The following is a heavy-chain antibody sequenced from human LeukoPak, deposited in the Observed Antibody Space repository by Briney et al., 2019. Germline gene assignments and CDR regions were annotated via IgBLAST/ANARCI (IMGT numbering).Heavy chain of an antibody. CDR3: TKGGSSGYYYASEY. CDR1: GFTFSSYA. V-gene: IGHV3-23*01. Sequence: GGSLRLSCAASGFTFSSYAMSWVRQAPGKGLEWVSVISGSYGSTYCADSVRGRFTISRDNSKNTIYLQMNSLRAEDTAVYYCTKGGSSGYYYASEYWGQGTLVTVSS. D-gene: IGHD3-22*01. CDR2: ISGSYGST. J-gene: IGHJ4*02.